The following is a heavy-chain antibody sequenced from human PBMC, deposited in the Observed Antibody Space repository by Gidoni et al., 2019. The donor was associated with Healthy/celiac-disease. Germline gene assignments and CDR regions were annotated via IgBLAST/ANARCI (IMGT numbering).Heavy chain of an antibody. CDR2: ISGIGGSK. D-gene: IGHD3-22*01. Sequence: EVQLLESGGGLVQPGGSLRLSCAASGFHFSSYAMSWVRQVPGKGLEWVSAISGIGGSKYYADSVKGRFTISRDNSKNTLYLQRNSLRAEDTAVYYCSKLGITMTVDVWGQGTMVTVSS. CDR1: GFHFSSYA. V-gene: IGHV3-23*01. CDR3: SKLGITMTVDV. J-gene: IGHJ3*01.